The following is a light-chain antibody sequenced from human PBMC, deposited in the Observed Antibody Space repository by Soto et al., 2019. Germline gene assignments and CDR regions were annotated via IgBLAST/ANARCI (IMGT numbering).Light chain of an antibody. CDR2: AND. CDR3: SSYAGSNNWGV. CDR1: RSNIGGNA. Sequence: QLVLTQPPSMSGTPGQRVTISCSGSRSNIGGNAVTWYQQVPGTAPRLLIYANDQRPSGVSDRFSGSKSGNTASLTVSGLQAEDEADYYCSSYAGSNNWGVFGGGTKLTVL. V-gene: IGLV1-44*01. J-gene: IGLJ2*01.